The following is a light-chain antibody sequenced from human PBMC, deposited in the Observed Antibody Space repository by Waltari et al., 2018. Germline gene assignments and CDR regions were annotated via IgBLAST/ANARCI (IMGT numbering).Light chain of an antibody. Sequence: DIQMTQSPSSLSASVGDRVTITCRPSQSIRSHLNLYQQKPGRAPKLLIYAASSLQSGVPSRFSGSGSGTDFSFTISNLQPDDLAIYYCQQSYSTPYTFGQGTKLEIK. CDR3: QQSYSTPYT. CDR2: AAS. J-gene: IGKJ2*01. CDR1: QSIRSH. V-gene: IGKV1-39*01.